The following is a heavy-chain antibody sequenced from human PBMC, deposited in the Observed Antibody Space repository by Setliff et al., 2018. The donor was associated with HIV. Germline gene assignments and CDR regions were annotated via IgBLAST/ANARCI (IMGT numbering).Heavy chain of an antibody. J-gene: IGHJ4*02. V-gene: IGHV4-4*09. D-gene: IGHD2-21*02. CDR1: SASISNYH. CDR2: IYTSGTT. Sequence: ETLSLTCAVSSASISNYHWSWIRQTPGKGLEWIGSIYTSGTTHYNPSLEGRITTSVDLSKNHFSLNLHSVTAADTAVYYCATLDHSGGNFLAYWGQGSLVTVSS. CDR3: ATLDHSGGNFLAY.